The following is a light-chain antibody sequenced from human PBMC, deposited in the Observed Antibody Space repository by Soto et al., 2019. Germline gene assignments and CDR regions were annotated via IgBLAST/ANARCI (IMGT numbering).Light chain of an antibody. Sequence: DIQMTQSPSTLSGSVGDRVTITCRASQTISSWLAWYQQKPGKAPKLLIYKASTLKSGVPSRFSGSGSGTEFTLTISSLQPDDFAVYYCQQYGTSRDYTFGQGTKVDI. CDR2: KAS. CDR3: QQYGTSRDYT. V-gene: IGKV1-5*03. J-gene: IGKJ2*01. CDR1: QTISSW.